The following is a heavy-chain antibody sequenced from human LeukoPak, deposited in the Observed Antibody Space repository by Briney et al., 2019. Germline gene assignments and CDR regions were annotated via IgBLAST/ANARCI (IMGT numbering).Heavy chain of an antibody. J-gene: IGHJ4*02. CDR1: GGSISTYY. CDR3: ASSGLMRESFDY. Sequence: SGTLSLTCTVSGGSISTYYWSWIRQPAGKGLEWIGRIYTSGSTNYNPSLKSRVTISVDKSKNQFSLKLSSVTAADMAVYYCASSGLMRESFDYWGQGTLVTVSS. V-gene: IGHV4-4*07. CDR2: IYTSGST. D-gene: IGHD3-10*01.